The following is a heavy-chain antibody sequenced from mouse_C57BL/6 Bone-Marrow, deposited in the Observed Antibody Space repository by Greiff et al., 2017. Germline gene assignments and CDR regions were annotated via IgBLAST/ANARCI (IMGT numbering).Heavy chain of an antibody. V-gene: IGHV1-64*01. CDR2: IHPNSGST. D-gene: IGHD2-3*01. J-gene: IGHJ4*01. Sequence: QVQLKQPGAELVKPGASVKLSCKASGYTFTSYWMHWVKQRPGQGLEWIGMIHPNSGSTNYNEKFKSKATLTVDKSSSTAYMQLSSLTSEDSAVYYCVYDGYYDYAMDYWGQGTSVTVSS. CDR1: GYTFTSYW. CDR3: VYDGYYDYAMDY.